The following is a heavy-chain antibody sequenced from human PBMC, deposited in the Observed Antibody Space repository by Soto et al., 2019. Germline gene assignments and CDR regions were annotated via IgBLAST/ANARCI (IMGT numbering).Heavy chain of an antibody. CDR2: IYYSGST. Sequence: SQTLPLTWTVSGGYISSLYCSWTRLSQGKGLEWIGYIYYSGSTNYNPSLKSRVTISVDTSKNQFSLKLSSVTAADTAVYYCARGSFAFGGVIPFFDYWGQGTLVTVSS. V-gene: IGHV4-59*11. J-gene: IGHJ4*02. D-gene: IGHD3-16*02. CDR3: ARGSFAFGGVIPFFDY. CDR1: GGYISSLY.